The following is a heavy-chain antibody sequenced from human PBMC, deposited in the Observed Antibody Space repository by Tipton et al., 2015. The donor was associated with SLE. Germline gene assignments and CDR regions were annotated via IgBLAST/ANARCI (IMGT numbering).Heavy chain of an antibody. CDR2: ISTSSTTI. D-gene: IGHD6-13*01. V-gene: IGHV3-48*04. Sequence: SLRLSCAASGFTFSAYTMHWVRQAPGKGLEWVSYISTSSTTIFNADSVKGRFTISRDNARNSLYLQMNSLRAEDTAVYYCAGQASWSDAFEIWGQGTMVTVSS. CDR3: AGQASWSDAFEI. J-gene: IGHJ3*02. CDR1: GFTFSAYT.